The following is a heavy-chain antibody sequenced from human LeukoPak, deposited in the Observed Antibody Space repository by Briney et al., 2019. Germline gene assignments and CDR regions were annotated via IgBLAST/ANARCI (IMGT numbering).Heavy chain of an antibody. V-gene: IGHV3-21*01. CDR2: ISSSSSYI. CDR3: ARYYDSSGYGDY. D-gene: IGHD3-22*01. J-gene: IGHJ4*02. CDR1: GFTFSNYW. Sequence: GGSLRLSCEASGFTFSNYWMHWVRQVPGKGLEWVSSISSSSSYIYYADSVKGRFTISRDNAKNSLYLQMNSLRAEDTAVYYCARYYDSSGYGDYWGQGTLVTVSS.